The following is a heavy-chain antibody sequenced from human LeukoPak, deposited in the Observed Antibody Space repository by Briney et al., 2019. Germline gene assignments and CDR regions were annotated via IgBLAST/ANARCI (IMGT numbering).Heavy chain of an antibody. CDR2: ISPASGAT. V-gene: IGHV1-2*02. J-gene: IGHJ4*02. CDR1: GYTFTGSY. CDR3: LNEHGG. D-gene: IGHD1-1*01. Sequence: ASVRVSCKASGYTFTGSYMHWVRQAPGQGFEWIGWISPASGATKYAQNFQGRVTLTTDTSITTAYMELSSLTSDDTASYYCLNEHGGWGQGTPVTVSS.